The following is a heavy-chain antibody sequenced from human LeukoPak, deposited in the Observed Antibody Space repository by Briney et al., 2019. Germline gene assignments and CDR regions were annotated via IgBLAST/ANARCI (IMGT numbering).Heavy chain of an antibody. D-gene: IGHD6-13*01. V-gene: IGHV3-33*01. J-gene: IGHJ5*02. Sequence: GGSLRLSCAASGFTFSSYGMHWVRQAPGKGLEWVAVIWYDGSNKYYADSVKGRFTISRDNSKNTLYLQMSSLRAEDTAVYYCARDKYSSSWYSVTPVPNWFDPWGQGTLVTVSS. CDR2: IWYDGSNK. CDR1: GFTFSSYG. CDR3: ARDKYSSSWYSVTPVPNWFDP.